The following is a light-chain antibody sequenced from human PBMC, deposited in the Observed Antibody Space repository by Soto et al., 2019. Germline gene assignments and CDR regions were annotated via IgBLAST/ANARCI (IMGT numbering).Light chain of an antibody. CDR1: MRDVGAYNL. CDR3: SSYAGSNTHVV. CDR2: EVS. V-gene: IGLV2-8*01. J-gene: IGLJ2*01. Sequence: QSALTQPASVSGSAGQSITISCSGTMRDVGAYNLVSWYQQHPGTAPKLIIYEVSKRPSGVPDRFSGSKSGNTASLTVSGLQAEDEADYYCSSYAGSNTHVVFGGGTKLTVL.